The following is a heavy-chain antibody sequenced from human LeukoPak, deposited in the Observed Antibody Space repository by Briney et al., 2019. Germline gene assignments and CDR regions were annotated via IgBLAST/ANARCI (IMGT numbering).Heavy chain of an antibody. V-gene: IGHV1-69*05. Sequence: HWASVKVSCKASGGTFSSYAISWVRQAPGQGLEWMGGIIPIFGTANYAQKFQGRVTITTDESTSTAYMELSSLRSEDTAVYYCARDSGTTGVESGYYYYMDVWGKGTTVTVSS. CDR1: GGTFSSYA. CDR2: IIPIFGTA. CDR3: ARDSGTTGVESGYYYYMDV. D-gene: IGHD5-24*01. J-gene: IGHJ6*03.